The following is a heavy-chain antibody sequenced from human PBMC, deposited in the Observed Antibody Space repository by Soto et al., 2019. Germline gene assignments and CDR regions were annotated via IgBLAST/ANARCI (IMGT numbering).Heavy chain of an antibody. J-gene: IGHJ4*02. CDR3: ARVSYRVPAAPFHY. D-gene: IGHD2-2*01. Sequence: EVQLVESGGGLVQPGGSLRLSCAASGFTFSSYWMSWVRQAPGKGLEWVANIKQDGGEKYYVDSVKGRFTISRDKAKSSLSLQMNSLRAEDPAVYYCARVSYRVPAAPFHYWGQGTLVTVSS. V-gene: IGHV3-7*03. CDR1: GFTFSSYW. CDR2: IKQDGGEK.